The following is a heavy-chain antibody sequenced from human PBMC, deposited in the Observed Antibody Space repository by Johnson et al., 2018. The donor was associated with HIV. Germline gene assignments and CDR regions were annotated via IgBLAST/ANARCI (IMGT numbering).Heavy chain of an antibody. CDR1: GFTFYEYD. J-gene: IGHJ3*02. D-gene: IGHD3-3*01. CDR2: INWSGGGT. Sequence: VQLVESGGGLVQPGRSPRLSCAASGFTFYEYDVSWVRQVPGKGLEWVSGINWSGGGTVYADSVKGRFTISRDNSKKTLYLQMNSLRAEDTAVYYCARDRRDDFWSGYSHGFDIWGQGTMVTVSS. V-gene: IGHV3-20*04. CDR3: ARDRRDDFWSGYSHGFDI.